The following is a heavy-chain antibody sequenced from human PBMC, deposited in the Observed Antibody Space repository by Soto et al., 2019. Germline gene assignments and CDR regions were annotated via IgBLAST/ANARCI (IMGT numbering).Heavy chain of an antibody. J-gene: IGHJ3*02. CDR1: GFPFSSYA. Sequence: EVQLLESGGGLVQPGGSRRLSCPASGFPFSSYAMSWVRQAPGKGLEWVSVISGSGYSTYYADSVKGRFTISRDNSKNSLYLQMNSLRAEDTAVYYCTASSDWYNAFDIWGQGTMVTVSS. CDR2: ISGSGYST. CDR3: TASSDWYNAFDI. D-gene: IGHD6-19*01. V-gene: IGHV3-23*01.